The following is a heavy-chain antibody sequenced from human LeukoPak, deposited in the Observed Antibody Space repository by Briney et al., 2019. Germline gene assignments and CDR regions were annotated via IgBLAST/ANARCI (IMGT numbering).Heavy chain of an antibody. CDR3: FREGGD. CDR1: EFSFITQR. D-gene: IGHD3-10*01. V-gene: IGHV3-74*01. Sequence: PGGPLKLSWEPLEFSFITQRLPWAGQAQGKGLVWVSYINIDERITGYADSVKGRFTISRDNAKNTLYLQMNSLRAEDTAIYYCFREGGDWGQGTLVTVSS. J-gene: IGHJ4*02. CDR2: INIDERIT.